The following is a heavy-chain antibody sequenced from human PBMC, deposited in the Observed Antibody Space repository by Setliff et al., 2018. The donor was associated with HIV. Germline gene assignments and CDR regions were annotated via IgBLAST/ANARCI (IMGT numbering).Heavy chain of an antibody. J-gene: IGHJ4*02. CDR3: ARGRPTGYFDC. CDR1: GFTFSDYY. V-gene: IGHV3-11*04. Sequence: GGSLRLSCAGSGSGGSGFTFSDYYMSWVRQAPGKGLGWLSYISSSGTTTYYADSVKGRFTISRDNAKNSVLLQMNSLRGEDTAVYYCARGRPTGYFDCWGQGTLVTVSS. CDR2: ISSSGTTT. D-gene: IGHD1-1*01.